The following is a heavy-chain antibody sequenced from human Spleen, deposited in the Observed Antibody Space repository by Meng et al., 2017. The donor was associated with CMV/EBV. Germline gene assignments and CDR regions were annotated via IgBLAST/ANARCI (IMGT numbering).Heavy chain of an antibody. V-gene: IGHV4-4*07. J-gene: IGHJ4*02. Sequence: QVQLQESGPGLVKPSETLSLTCTVSGGSISSYYWSWIRQPAGKGLEWIGRIYTSGSTNYNPSLKSRVTMSVDTSKNQFSLKLSSVTAADTAVYYCARGPWGGSYSALPFDYWGQGTLVTVS. CDR3: ARGPWGGSYSALPFDY. CDR1: GGSISSYY. D-gene: IGHD1-26*01. CDR2: IYTSGST.